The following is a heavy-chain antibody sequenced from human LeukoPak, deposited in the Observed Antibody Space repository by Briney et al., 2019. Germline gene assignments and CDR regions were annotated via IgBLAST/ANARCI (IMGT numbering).Heavy chain of an antibody. Sequence: GGSLRLSCVASGFTFSSYEMNWVRQAPGKGLEWVSYISSSDNTIYYADSVKGRFIISRDNAKNSLYLQMNSLRAEDTAVYYCAREGSAGSWYYFDYWGQGTLVTVSS. J-gene: IGHJ4*02. CDR2: ISSSDNTI. CDR3: AREGSAGSWYYFDY. D-gene: IGHD6-13*01. CDR1: GFTFSSYE. V-gene: IGHV3-48*03.